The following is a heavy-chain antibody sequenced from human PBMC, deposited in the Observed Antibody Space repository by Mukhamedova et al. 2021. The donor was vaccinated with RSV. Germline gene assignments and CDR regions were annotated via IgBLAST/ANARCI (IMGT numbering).Heavy chain of an antibody. J-gene: IGHJ6*02. CDR3: ARLPGVTTSPNYYYGMDV. CDR2: ISSSSTYI. D-gene: IGHD4-11*01. Sequence: SSISSSSTYIYYADSVKGRFTISRDNAKNSVYLQMNSLRAADTAVYYCARLPGVTTSPNYYYGMDVWGQGTTVTVSS. V-gene: IGHV3-21*01.